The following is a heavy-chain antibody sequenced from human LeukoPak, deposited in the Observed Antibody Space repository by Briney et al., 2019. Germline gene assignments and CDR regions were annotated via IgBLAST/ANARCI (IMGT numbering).Heavy chain of an antibody. V-gene: IGHV1-2*02. CDR1: GYTFIDHY. CDR3: ARAGHNSNSGGYDF. Sequence: ASVKVSCKPSGYTFIDHYLHWVRQAPGQGLESLGWIDPDTGDTNYPQKFQGRVTMSRDTSSITAYMELNRLRSDDTAVYYCARAGHNSNSGGYDFWGLGTLVSVSS. D-gene: IGHD3-22*01. CDR2: IDPDTGDT. J-gene: IGHJ4*02.